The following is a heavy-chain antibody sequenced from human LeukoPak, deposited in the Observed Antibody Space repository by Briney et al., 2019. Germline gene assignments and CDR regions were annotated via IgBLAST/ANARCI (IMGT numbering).Heavy chain of an antibody. CDR1: GFTFTSSA. Sequence: ASVKVSCKASGFTFTSSAMQGVRQARGQRLEGIGWVVVGSGNTNYAQKFQERVTITRDMSTSTAYMELSSLRSEDTAVFYCAAGVRRGGYNLDPAFDIWGQGTMVTVSS. CDR3: AAGVRRGGYNLDPAFDI. V-gene: IGHV1-58*02. CDR2: VVVGSGNT. J-gene: IGHJ3*02. D-gene: IGHD5-24*01.